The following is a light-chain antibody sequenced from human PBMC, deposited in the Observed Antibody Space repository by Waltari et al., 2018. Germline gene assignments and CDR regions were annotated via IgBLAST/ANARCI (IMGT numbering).Light chain of an antibody. Sequence: DIQMTQSPSSLSASVGDRVTITCRASQNIRSYLNWYHQKPGKPPNLLIYATSTLQSGVPSRVRGSESGTDFTLTISSLQPEDFATYYCQQSYNTPYTFGQGTKLEIK. V-gene: IGKV1-39*01. CDR3: QQSYNTPYT. J-gene: IGKJ2*01. CDR1: QNIRSY. CDR2: ATS.